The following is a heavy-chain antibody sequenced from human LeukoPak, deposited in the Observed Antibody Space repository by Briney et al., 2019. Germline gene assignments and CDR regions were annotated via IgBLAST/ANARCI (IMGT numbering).Heavy chain of an antibody. J-gene: IGHJ5*02. CDR1: GYTFTGYY. CDR3: ARPGSSSRGWFDP. CDR2: INPNSGGT. V-gene: IGHV1-2*02. Sequence: ASVKVSCKASGYTFTGYYMHWVRQAPGQGLEWMGWINPNSGGTNYAQKFQGRVTMTRDTSIRTAYMELSRLRSDDTAVYYCARPGSSSRGWFDPWGQGTLVTVSS. D-gene: IGHD6-13*01.